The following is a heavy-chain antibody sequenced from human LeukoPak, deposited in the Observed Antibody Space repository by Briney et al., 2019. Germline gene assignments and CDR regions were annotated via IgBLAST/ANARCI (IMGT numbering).Heavy chain of an antibody. D-gene: IGHD3-22*01. Sequence: SETLSPTCTVSGGSISSGDYYWSWIRQPPGKGLEWIGYIYYSGSTYYNPSLKSRVTISVDTSKNQFSLKLSSVTAADTAVYYCARAILLYYYDSSGYFDYWGQGTLVTVSS. V-gene: IGHV4-30-4*08. J-gene: IGHJ4*02. CDR1: GGSISSGDYY. CDR2: IYYSGST. CDR3: ARAILLYYYDSSGYFDY.